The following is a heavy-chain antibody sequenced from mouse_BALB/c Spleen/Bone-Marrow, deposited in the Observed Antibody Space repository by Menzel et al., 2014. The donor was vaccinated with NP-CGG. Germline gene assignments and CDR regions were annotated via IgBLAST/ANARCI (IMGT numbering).Heavy chain of an antibody. CDR1: GYTFTSYW. D-gene: IGHD1-1*01. J-gene: IGHJ1*01. CDR3: ARSTTVVVRYWYFDV. V-gene: IGHV1S81*02. CDR2: IDPSNGRT. Sequence: QVQLQQSRAELVKPGASVKLSCKASGYTFTSYWMHWVKQRPGQGLEWIGEIDPSNGRTNYNEKFKNKATLTVDKSSSTAYMQLSSLTSEDSAVYYCARSTTVVVRYWYFDVWGAGTTVTVSS.